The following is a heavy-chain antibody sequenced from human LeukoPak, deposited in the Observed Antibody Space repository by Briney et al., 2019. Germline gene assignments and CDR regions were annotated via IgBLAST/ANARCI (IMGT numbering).Heavy chain of an antibody. CDR3: ARDLVVVPAALDAFDI. D-gene: IGHD2-2*01. CDR1: GYSVSSGFY. V-gene: IGHV4-38-2*02. Sequence: SETLSLTCTVSGYSVSSGFYWGWIRQPPGKGLEWVGIIYHSGNTYYNPSLKSRVTMSLDTSKNQFSLKLSSVTAVDTAVYYCARDLVVVPAALDAFDIWGQGTMVTVSS. CDR2: IYHSGNT. J-gene: IGHJ3*02.